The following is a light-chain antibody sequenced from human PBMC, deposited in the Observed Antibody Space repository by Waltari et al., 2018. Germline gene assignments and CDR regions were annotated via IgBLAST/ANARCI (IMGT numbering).Light chain of an antibody. CDR1: QSLLHSNGYNY. J-gene: IGKJ5*01. V-gene: IGKV2-28*01. Sequence: DIVMTQSPLSLPVTPGEPASISCGSSQSLLHSNGYNYLDWYLQKPGQSPQLLIYLGYNRASGVPDRFSGSGSGTGFTLKISRVEAEDVGVYYCMQALQTPPTFGQGTRLEIK. CDR3: MQALQTPPT. CDR2: LGY.